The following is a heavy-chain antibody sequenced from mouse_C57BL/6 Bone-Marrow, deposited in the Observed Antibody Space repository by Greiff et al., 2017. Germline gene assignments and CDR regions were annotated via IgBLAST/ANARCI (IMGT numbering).Heavy chain of an antibody. D-gene: IGHD2-10*02. J-gene: IGHJ4*01. CDR2: IWSGGST. Sequence: QVQLKESGPGLVQPSQSLSITCTVSGFSLTSYGVHWVRQSPGKGLAWLGVIWSGGSTDYTAAFISRLSISKDNSKSQVFFKMNSLQADDTTIYYWARSLVLFMDYWGQGTSGTVAS. CDR1: GFSLTSYG. V-gene: IGHV2-2*01. CDR3: ARSLVLFMDY.